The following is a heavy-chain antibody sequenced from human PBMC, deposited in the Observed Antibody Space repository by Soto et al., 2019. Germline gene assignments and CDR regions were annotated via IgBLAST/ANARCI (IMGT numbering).Heavy chain of an antibody. CDR3: ARVSSAAMDY. CDR1: GFSLGDYW. V-gene: IGHV3-7*01. Sequence: EVKLVESAGGLVQPGGSLTLSCAASGFSLGDYWMRWVRQAPGKGPEWVASINQDGSERKYEDSVKGRFIVSRDNAKNSQWLQMNSLRAEDTAVYYCARVSSAAMDYWGQGILVTVYS. J-gene: IGHJ4*02. D-gene: IGHD2-2*01. CDR2: INQDGSER.